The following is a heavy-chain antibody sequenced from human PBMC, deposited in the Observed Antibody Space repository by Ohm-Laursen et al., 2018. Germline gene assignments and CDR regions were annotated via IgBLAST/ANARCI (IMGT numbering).Heavy chain of an antibody. Sequence: GSLRLSCSAPGFTFSSYGMNWVRQAPGKGLEWVSSISSSSSDTYYADSMKGRFTISRDNAKNSLYLQMNSLRAEDTAVYYCARVTNYGDYVNDYWGQGTLVTVSS. CDR3: ARVTNYGDYVNDY. J-gene: IGHJ4*02. V-gene: IGHV3-21*01. D-gene: IGHD4-17*01. CDR1: GFTFSSYG. CDR2: ISSSSSDT.